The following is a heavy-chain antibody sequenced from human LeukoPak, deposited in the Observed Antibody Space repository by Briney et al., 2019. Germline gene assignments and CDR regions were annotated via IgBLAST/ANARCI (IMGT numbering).Heavy chain of an antibody. Sequence: PGGSLRLSCAASGFSFSSYAMHWVRQAPGKGPEWVAVISYDGSNKDYAESVKGRFTVSRDNSKNTLYLQMNSLRAEDTAVFYCARVGYFDSNGYYQQMDYWGQGTLVIVSS. CDR3: ARVGYFDSNGYYQQMDY. D-gene: IGHD3-22*01. CDR1: GFSFSSYA. J-gene: IGHJ4*02. V-gene: IGHV3-30-3*01. CDR2: ISYDGSNK.